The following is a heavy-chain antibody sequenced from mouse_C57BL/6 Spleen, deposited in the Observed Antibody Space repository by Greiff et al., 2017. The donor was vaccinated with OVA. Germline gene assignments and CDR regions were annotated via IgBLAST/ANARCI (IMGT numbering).Heavy chain of an antibody. CDR3: ARSFYYYGSSYWYFDV. CDR1: GFTFSDYG. Sequence: EVKVVESGGGLVKPGGSLKLSCAASGFTFSDYGMHWVRQAPEKGLEWVAYISSGSSTIYYADTVKGRFTISRDNAKNTLFLQMTSLRSEDTAMYYCARSFYYYGSSYWYFDVWGTGTTVTVSS. D-gene: IGHD1-1*01. CDR2: ISSGSSTI. V-gene: IGHV5-17*01. J-gene: IGHJ1*03.